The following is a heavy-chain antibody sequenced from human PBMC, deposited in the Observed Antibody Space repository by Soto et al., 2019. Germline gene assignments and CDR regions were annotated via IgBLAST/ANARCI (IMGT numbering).Heavy chain of an antibody. J-gene: IGHJ4*02. D-gene: IGHD6-19*01. CDR2: ISGSGGST. CDR3: PKARTIAVSGSYLDY. Sequence: PGRSLRLSWAASGFNFSSYAMSWAGQSPGKGLEWVSAISGSGGSTYYADSVKGRFTISRDNSKNTLYLQMNSLRAEDTAVYYCPKARTIAVSGSYLDYWGQGTLVTVSS. V-gene: IGHV3-23*01. CDR1: GFNFSSYA.